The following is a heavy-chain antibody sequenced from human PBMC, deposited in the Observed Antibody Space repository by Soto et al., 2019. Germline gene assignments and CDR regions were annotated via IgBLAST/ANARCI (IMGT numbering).Heavy chain of an antibody. J-gene: IGHJ3*02. Sequence: GGSLRLSCAASGFTFSSYGMHWVRQAPGKGLEWVAVIWYDGSNKYYADSVKGRFTISRDNSKNTLYLQMNSLRAEDTAVYYCARDPHCGGDCLDDAFDIWGQGTMVTVSS. CDR3: ARDPHCGGDCLDDAFDI. D-gene: IGHD2-21*02. CDR2: IWYDGSNK. V-gene: IGHV3-33*01. CDR1: GFTFSSYG.